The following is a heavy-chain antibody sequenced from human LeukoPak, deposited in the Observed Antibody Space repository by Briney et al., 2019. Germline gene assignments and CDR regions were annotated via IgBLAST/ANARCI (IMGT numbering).Heavy chain of an antibody. D-gene: IGHD1-14*01. J-gene: IGHJ1*01. Sequence: ASVKVSCKASGYIFSVYALIWVRQAPGQGLELMGWINTNTGNPTYAQGSTGRFVFSLDTSVSTAYLQISSLKAEDTAVYYCARDYTIAVGTTTYLQHWGQGTLVTVSS. V-gene: IGHV7-4-1*02. CDR1: GYIFSVYA. CDR3: ARDYTIAVGTTTYLQH. CDR2: INTNTGNP.